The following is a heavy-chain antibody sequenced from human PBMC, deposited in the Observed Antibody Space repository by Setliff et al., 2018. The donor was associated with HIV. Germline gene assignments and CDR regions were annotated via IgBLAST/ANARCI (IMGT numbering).Heavy chain of an antibody. J-gene: IGHJ4*02. CDR1: GFTLSSFS. CDR3: ARELWGTYNGYLHY. V-gene: IGHV3-48*04. Sequence: HPGGSLRLSCAASGFTLSSFSMHWVRQAPGKGLEWVSYITGTGSGRDYADSVKGRFTISRDNAKNSLFLQMNNLTVDDTGLYFCARELWGTYNGYLHYWGRGTLVTVSS. D-gene: IGHD1-20*01. CDR2: ITGTGSGR.